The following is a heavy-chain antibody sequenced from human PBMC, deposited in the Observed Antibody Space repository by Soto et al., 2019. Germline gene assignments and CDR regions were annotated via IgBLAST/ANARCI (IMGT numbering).Heavy chain of an antibody. CDR2: ISAYNVNT. J-gene: IGHJ6*04. CDR1: CYTFTIYV. Sequence: ASLNVSFKASCYTFTIYVIILFLHSPVQGLELMGLISAYNVNTNYAQKLQGRVTITTDTSTSTAYMELRSLRSDDTAVYYCARDARITIFGVVTDYYGMEAWGKGNTVNVSS. CDR3: ARDARITIFGVVTDYYGMEA. D-gene: IGHD3-3*01. V-gene: IGHV1-18*04.